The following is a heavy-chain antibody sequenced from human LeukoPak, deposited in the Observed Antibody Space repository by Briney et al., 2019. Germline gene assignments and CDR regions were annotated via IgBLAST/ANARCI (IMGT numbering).Heavy chain of an antibody. J-gene: IGHJ4*02. CDR1: GFTFSNYW. D-gene: IGHD1-14*01. Sequence: GGSLRLSCAASGFTFSNYWMHWVRQAPGKGLVWVSRINTDGNSTNYADSVKGRFTISRDNAKNTLSLQMNSLRAEDTAVYYCARGPRYRDFDYWGQGTLVTVSS. CDR3: ARGPRYRDFDY. CDR2: INTDGNST. V-gene: IGHV3-74*01.